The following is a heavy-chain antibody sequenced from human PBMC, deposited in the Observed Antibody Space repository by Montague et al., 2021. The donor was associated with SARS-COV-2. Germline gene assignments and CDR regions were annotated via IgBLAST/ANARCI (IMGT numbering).Heavy chain of an antibody. J-gene: IGHJ4*02. D-gene: IGHD2-15*01. CDR3: ASPGGYCTGGSCYYVY. CDR1: GGSISTYY. Sequence: SETLSLTCSVSGGSISTYYWSWIRQPPGEGLEWSGYIYYSGSTNYNPSLKSRVTISIDTSKNQFSLELSSVTAADKAVYYCASPGGYCTGGSCYYVYWGQGALVTVSS. CDR2: IYYSGST. V-gene: IGHV4-59*01.